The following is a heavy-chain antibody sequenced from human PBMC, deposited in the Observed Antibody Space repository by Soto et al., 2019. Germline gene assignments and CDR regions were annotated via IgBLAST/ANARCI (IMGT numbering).Heavy chain of an antibody. CDR2: IWYDESNE. CDR3: ARGGITGIMDYGMDV. D-gene: IGHD1-20*01. V-gene: IGHV3-33*01. CDR1: GFTFSSYG. Sequence: QEQLGESGGGVVQPGRSLRLSCAASGFTFSSYGMHWVRQAPGKGLEWVAVIWYDESNEYYADSVKGRFTISRDNFKNMVFLQMNSRRAEDTLIYYGARGGITGIMDYGMDVWGQGTTVTVTS. J-gene: IGHJ6*02.